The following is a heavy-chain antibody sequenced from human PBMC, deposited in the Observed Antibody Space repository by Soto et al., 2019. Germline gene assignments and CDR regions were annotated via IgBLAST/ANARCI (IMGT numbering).Heavy chain of an antibody. CDR3: ARTTYYYGSGSYYPLNWFDP. Sequence: QVQLQQWGAGLLKPSETLSLTCAVYGGSFSGYYWSWIRQPPGKGLEWIGEINHSGSTNYNPSLKSRVTISVDTSKDQFSLKLSSVNAADTAAYYCARTTYYYGSGSYYPLNWFDPWGQGTLVTVSS. V-gene: IGHV4-34*01. CDR2: INHSGST. D-gene: IGHD3-10*01. J-gene: IGHJ5*02. CDR1: GGSFSGYY.